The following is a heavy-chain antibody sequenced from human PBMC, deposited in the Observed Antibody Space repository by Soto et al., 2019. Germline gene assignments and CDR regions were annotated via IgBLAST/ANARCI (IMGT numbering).Heavy chain of an antibody. Sequence: GGSLRLSCAASGFTFSSYGMHWVRQAPGKGLEWVAVIWYDGSNKYYADSVKGRFTISRDNSKNTLYLQMNSLRAEDTAVYYCARDPEEQGNFDYWGQGTLVTVSS. CDR3: ARDPEEQGNFDY. D-gene: IGHD6-13*01. J-gene: IGHJ4*02. CDR1: GFTFSSYG. CDR2: IWYDGSNK. V-gene: IGHV3-33*01.